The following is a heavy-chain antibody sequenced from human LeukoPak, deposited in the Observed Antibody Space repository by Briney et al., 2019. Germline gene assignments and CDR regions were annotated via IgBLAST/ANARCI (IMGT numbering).Heavy chain of an antibody. J-gene: IGHJ4*02. CDR3: ARDFGIEYGDLTFDY. CDR1: GFTFSSYS. D-gene: IGHD4-17*01. CDR2: ISSSSSTI. Sequence: GGSLRLSCAASGFTFSSYSMNWVRQAPGKGLEWVSYISSSSSTIYYADSVKGQFTISRDNAKTSLYLQMNSLRDENTAVYYCARDFGIEYGDLTFDYWGQGTLVTVSS. V-gene: IGHV3-48*02.